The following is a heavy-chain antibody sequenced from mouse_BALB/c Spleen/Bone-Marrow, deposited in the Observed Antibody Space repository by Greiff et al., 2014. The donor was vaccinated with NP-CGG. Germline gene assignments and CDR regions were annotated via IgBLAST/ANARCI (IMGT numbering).Heavy chain of an antibody. Sequence: EVQVVESGGDLVKPGGSLKLSCAASGFIFSSYGMSWGRQTPDKRLEWVATISNGGSNTYYPDSVKGRFTISRDNAKNTLYLQMSSLKSEDTAMYYCARHQRYYAMDYWGQGTSVTVSS. CDR2: ISNGGSNT. V-gene: IGHV5-6*01. J-gene: IGHJ4*01. CDR3: ARHQRYYAMDY. CDR1: GFIFSSYG.